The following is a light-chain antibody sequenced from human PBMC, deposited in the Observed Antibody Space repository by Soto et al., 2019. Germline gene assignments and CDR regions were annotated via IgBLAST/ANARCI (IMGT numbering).Light chain of an antibody. CDR2: DAS. CDR3: QQRSNWWT. V-gene: IGKV3-11*01. J-gene: IGKJ1*01. CDR1: QSVSSY. Sequence: PGERATLSCRASQSVSSYLAWYQQKPGQAPRLLIYDASNRATGIPARFSGSGSGTDFTLTISSLEPEDFAVYYCQQRSNWWTFGQGTKVDIK.